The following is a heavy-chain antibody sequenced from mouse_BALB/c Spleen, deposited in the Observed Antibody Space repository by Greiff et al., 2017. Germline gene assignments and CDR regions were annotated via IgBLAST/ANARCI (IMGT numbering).Heavy chain of an antibody. Sequence: DVMLVESGGGLVQPGGSRKLSCAASGFTFSDYGMAWVRQAPGKGPEWVAFISNLAYSIYYADTVTGRFTISRENAKNTLYLEMSSLRSEDTAMYYCARDGYGNYVFFDYWGQGTTLTVSS. CDR2: ISNLAYSI. V-gene: IGHV5-15*02. CDR3: ARDGYGNYVFFDY. CDR1: GFTFSDYG. D-gene: IGHD2-1*01. J-gene: IGHJ2*01.